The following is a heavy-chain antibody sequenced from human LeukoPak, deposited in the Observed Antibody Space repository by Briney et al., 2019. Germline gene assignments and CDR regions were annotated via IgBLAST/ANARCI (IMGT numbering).Heavy chain of an antibody. Sequence: TSETLSLTCAVYGGSFSGYYWSWIRQPPGKGLEWIGEINHSGSTNYNPPLKSRVTISVDTSKNQFSLKLSSVTAADTAVYYCARSTDCGGDCFTAPGAFDIWGQGTMVTVSS. CDR2: INHSGST. J-gene: IGHJ3*02. V-gene: IGHV4-34*01. CDR1: GGSFSGYY. D-gene: IGHD2-21*02. CDR3: ARSTDCGGDCFTAPGAFDI.